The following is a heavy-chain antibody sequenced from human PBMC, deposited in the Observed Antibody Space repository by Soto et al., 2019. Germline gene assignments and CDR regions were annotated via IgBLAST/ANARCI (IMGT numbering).Heavy chain of an antibody. CDR2: IVPIYGTR. Sequence: GASVKVSCKASGYTFSDYYMHWVRQAPGQGLEWMGGIVPIYGTRGFAQKFQGRLTITADEPTRTAYMELSSLRSEDTAVYYCARDLDYYGSGSHYYYGMGVWGQGTTVTVSS. CDR3: ARDLDYYGSGSHYYYGMGV. D-gene: IGHD3-10*01. J-gene: IGHJ6*02. CDR1: GYTFSDYY. V-gene: IGHV1-69*13.